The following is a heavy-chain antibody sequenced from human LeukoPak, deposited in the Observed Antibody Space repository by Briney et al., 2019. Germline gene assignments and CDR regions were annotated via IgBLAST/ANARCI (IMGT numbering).Heavy chain of an antibody. CDR3: VKGTSTKYYYYGMDV. J-gene: IGHJ6*02. CDR1: GFTLSSYA. V-gene: IGHV3-64D*06. D-gene: IGHD2-2*01. Sequence: GGSLRLSCAASGFTLSSYAMSWVRQAPGKGLEYVAGINSNGGSTFYADSVKGRFTMSGDNSKNTLYLQMSSLRAEDTAVYYCVKGTSTKYYYYGMDVWGQGTTVTVSS. CDR2: INSNGGST.